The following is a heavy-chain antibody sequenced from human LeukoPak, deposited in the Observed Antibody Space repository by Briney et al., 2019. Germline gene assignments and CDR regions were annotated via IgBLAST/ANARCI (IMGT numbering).Heavy chain of an antibody. Sequence: PGGSLRLSCAASGFTVSSYWMHWVRQLPGKGLVWVSRMNVEGSVTSYADFVKGRFTISRDIAKNTLYLQMNTLTAEDTAVYYCARDFGGNSDFWGQGTLVTVSS. V-gene: IGHV3-74*01. J-gene: IGHJ4*02. CDR1: GFTVSSYW. CDR2: MNVEGSVT. D-gene: IGHD4-23*01. CDR3: ARDFGGNSDF.